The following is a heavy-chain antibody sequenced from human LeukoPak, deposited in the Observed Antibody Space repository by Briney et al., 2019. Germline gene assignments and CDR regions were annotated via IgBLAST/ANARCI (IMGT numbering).Heavy chain of an antibody. D-gene: IGHD6-13*01. Sequence: SETLSLTCTVSGYSISSGYYWGWIRQPPGKGLEWIGSIYHSGSTYYNPSLKSRVTFSVDTSKNHFSLKVTSMTAADTGVYYCARSLPGAIGAADFWGQGTLVTVSA. CDR2: IYHSGST. V-gene: IGHV4-38-2*02. J-gene: IGHJ4*02. CDR3: ARSLPGAIGAADF. CDR1: GYSISSGYY.